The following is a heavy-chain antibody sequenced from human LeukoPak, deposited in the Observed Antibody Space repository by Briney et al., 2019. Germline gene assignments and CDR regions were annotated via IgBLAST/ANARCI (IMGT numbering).Heavy chain of an antibody. D-gene: IGHD3-22*01. J-gene: IGHJ5*02. Sequence: GGSLRLSCAASGFPFNSYWMTWVRQAPGKGLQWVANIRQDGNIKYYVDSVKGRFTISRDNAKNSLYLQMNSLRAEDTAVYYCARDDSSLYNWFDPWGQGTLVTVSS. CDR3: ARDDSSLYNWFDP. CDR1: GFPFNSYW. V-gene: IGHV3-7*03. CDR2: IRQDGNIK.